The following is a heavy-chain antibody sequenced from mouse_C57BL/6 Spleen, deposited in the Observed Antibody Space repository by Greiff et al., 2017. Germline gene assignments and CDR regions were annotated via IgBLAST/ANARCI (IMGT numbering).Heavy chain of an antibody. CDR2: IWSGGST. Sequence: LQESGPGLVQPSQSLSITCTVSGFSLTSYGVHWVRQSPGKGLEWLGVIWSGGSTDYNAAFISRLSISKDNSKSQVFFKMNSLQADDTAIYYCARGRDSSGPWFAYWGQGTLVTVSA. CDR3: ARGRDSSGPWFAY. V-gene: IGHV2-2*01. J-gene: IGHJ3*01. CDR1: GFSLTSYG. D-gene: IGHD3-2*02.